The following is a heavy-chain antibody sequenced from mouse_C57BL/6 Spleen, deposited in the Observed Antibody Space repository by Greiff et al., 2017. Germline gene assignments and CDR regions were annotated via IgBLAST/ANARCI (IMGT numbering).Heavy chain of an antibody. J-gene: IGHJ4*01. CDR3: ARKDSNYAMDY. D-gene: IGHD2-5*01. CDR1: GYTFTNYW. CDR2: IYPGGGYT. V-gene: IGHV1-63*01. Sequence: QVQLQQSGAELVRPGTSVKMSCKASGYTFTNYWIGWAKPRPGHGLEWIGDIYPGGGYTNYNEKFKGKATLTADKSSSTAYMQFSSLTSEDSAIYYCARKDSNYAMDYWGQGTSVTVSS.